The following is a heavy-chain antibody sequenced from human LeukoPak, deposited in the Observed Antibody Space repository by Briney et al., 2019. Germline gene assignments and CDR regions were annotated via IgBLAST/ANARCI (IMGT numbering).Heavy chain of an antibody. CDR3: AGCSSTSCYLGY. CDR2: IYSGGST. D-gene: IGHD2-2*01. Sequence: GGSLRLSCAASGFTVSSNYMSWVSQAPGKGLEWVSVIYSGGSTYYADSVRGRFTISRDNSKNTLYLQMNSLRAEDTAVYYCAGCSSTSCYLGYWGQGTLVTVSS. J-gene: IGHJ4*02. V-gene: IGHV3-53*01. CDR1: GFTVSSNY.